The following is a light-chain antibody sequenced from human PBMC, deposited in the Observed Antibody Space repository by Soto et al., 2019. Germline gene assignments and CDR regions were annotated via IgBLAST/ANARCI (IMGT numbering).Light chain of an antibody. J-gene: IGKJ4*01. Sequence: EIVLTQSRATLSLSPGERATLSCRASQTVSSSLAWYQQKPGQAPRLLIYEASNRATGIPARFSGSGSGADFTLTISRLEPEDFALYYCQQHINWPLTFGGGTKVEIK. V-gene: IGKV3-11*01. CDR1: QTVSSS. CDR3: QQHINWPLT. CDR2: EAS.